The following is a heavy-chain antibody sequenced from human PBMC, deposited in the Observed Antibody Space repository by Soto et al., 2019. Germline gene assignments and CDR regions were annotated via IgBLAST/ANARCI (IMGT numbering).Heavy chain of an antibody. V-gene: IGHV3-11*01. J-gene: IGHJ4*02. CDR3: ARVASSGWYIDY. CDR2: ISSSGSTI. Sequence: GGSLRLSCAASGFTFSDYYMSWIRQAPGKGLEWVSYISSSGSTIYYADSVKGQFTISRDNAKNSLYLQMNSLRAEDTAVYYCARVASSGWYIDYWGQGTLVTVSS. CDR1: GFTFSDYY. D-gene: IGHD6-19*01.